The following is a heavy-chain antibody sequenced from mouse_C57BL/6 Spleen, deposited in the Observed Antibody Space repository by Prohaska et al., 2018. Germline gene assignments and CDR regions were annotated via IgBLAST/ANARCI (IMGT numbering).Heavy chain of an antibody. CDR1: STWG. CDR3: CTSFAY. D-gene: IGHD2-14*01. J-gene: IGHJ3*01. Sequence: STWGMSWVRRAQGKGLEWIGEINRDSSTINYAPSLKDKFIISRDNAKNTLYLQMSKVRSEDTALYYCCTSFAYWGQGTLVTVSA. V-gene: IGHV4-1*01. CDR2: INRDSSTI.